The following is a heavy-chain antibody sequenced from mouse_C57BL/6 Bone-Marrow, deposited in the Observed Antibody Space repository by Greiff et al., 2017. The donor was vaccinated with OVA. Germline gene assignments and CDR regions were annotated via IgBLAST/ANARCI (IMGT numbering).Heavy chain of an antibody. CDR3: TRDDDYDVRRGFDY. J-gene: IGHJ2*01. CDR1: GFTFSSYA. CDR2: ISSGGDTI. V-gene: IGHV5-9-1*02. Sequence: EVQLVEPGEGLVKPGGSLKLSCAASGFTFSSYAMSWVRQTPEKRLEWVAYISSGGDTIYYADTVKGRFTISRDNARYTLYLQMSSLKSDDTAIYYCTRDDDYDVRRGFDYWGQGTTLTVSS. D-gene: IGHD2-4*01.